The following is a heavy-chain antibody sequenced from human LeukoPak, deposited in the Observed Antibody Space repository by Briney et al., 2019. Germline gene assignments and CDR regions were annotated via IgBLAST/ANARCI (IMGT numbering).Heavy chain of an antibody. CDR2: ICYSGST. CDR3: ARDRGYSSGWYWFDP. CDR1: GGSISSYY. Sequence: PSETLSLTCTVSGGSISSYYWSWIRQPPGKGLEWIEYICYSGSTNYNPSLKSRVTISVDTSKNQFSLKLSSVTAADTAVYYCARDRGYSSGWYWFDPWGQGTLVTVSS. V-gene: IGHV4-59*01. D-gene: IGHD6-19*01. J-gene: IGHJ5*02.